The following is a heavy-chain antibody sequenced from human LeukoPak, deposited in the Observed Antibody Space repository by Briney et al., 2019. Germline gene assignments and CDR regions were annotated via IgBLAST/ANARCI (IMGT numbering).Heavy chain of an antibody. CDR2: INPNSGGT. D-gene: IGHD1-26*01. CDR3: ARANWEVLRNAFDI. V-gene: IGHV1-2*02. CDR1: GYTFTGYY. Sequence: ASVKVSCKASGYTFTGYYMHWVRQAPGQGLEWMGWINPNSGGTNYAQKFQGRVTMTRDTSISTAYMELSRLRSDDTAVYYCARANWEVLRNAFDIWGQGTMVTVSS. J-gene: IGHJ3*02.